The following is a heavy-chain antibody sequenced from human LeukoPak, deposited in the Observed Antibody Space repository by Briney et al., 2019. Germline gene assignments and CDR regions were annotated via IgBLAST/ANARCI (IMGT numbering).Heavy chain of an antibody. Sequence: GGSLRLSCAASGFTFSSYGMHWVRQAPGKGLEWVAVIWYDGSNKYYADSVKGRFTISRDNSKSTLYLQMNSLRAEDTTVYYCAKDPWTFDYWGQGTLVTVSS. J-gene: IGHJ4*02. V-gene: IGHV3-33*06. CDR3: AKDPWTFDY. CDR2: IWYDGSNK. CDR1: GFTFSSYG. D-gene: IGHD3/OR15-3a*01.